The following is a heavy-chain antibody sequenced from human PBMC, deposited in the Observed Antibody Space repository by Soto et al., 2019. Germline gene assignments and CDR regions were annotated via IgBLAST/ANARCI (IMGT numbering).Heavy chain of an antibody. CDR2: IRSKANSYAT. D-gene: IGHD3-22*01. J-gene: IGHJ4*02. CDR1: GFTFSGSA. V-gene: IGHV3-73*02. Sequence: EVQLVESGGGLVQPGGSLKLSCAASGFTFSGSAMHWVRQASGKGLEWVGRIRSKANSYATAYAASVKGRFTISRDDSKNTAYLQMNSLKTEDTAVYYCTRWVGYYDSSGSSAIGVWGQGTLVTVSS. CDR3: TRWVGYYDSSGSSAIGV.